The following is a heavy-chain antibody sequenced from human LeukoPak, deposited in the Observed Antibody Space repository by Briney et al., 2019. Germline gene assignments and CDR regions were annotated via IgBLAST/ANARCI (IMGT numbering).Heavy chain of an antibody. V-gene: IGHV1-58*02. Sequence: SVKVSCKTSGFTFRASAIQWVRQARGQRLEWIGWTVVGRGETKYAQDLQGRVTITTDMSTSTAYLERSGLRSEDTAVYYCAAERYDGPCCWFDPWGQGTLVTVSS. D-gene: IGHD1-14*01. J-gene: IGHJ5*02. CDR3: AAERYDGPCCWFDP. CDR2: TVVGRGET. CDR1: GFTFRASA.